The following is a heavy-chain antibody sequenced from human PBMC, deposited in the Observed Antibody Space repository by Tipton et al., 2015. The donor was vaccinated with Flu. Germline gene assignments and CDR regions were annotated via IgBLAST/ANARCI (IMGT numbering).Heavy chain of an antibody. J-gene: IGHJ4*02. CDR1: GGPITSGADY. Sequence: TLSLTCTVSGGPITSGADYWSWIRQHPGKGLEWIGHIYYIGSTNYNPSLKSRVTISMDTSKNQFSLKLSSMTAADTAVHYCARDKGGTSGHWGQGTLVTVSS. V-gene: IGHV4-31*03. D-gene: IGHD1-7*01. CDR2: IYYIGST. CDR3: ARDKGGTSGH.